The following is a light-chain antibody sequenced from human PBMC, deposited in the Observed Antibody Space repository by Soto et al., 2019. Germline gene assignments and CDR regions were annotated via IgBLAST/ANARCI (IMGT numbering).Light chain of an antibody. CDR1: QGISTY. J-gene: IGKJ4*01. V-gene: IGKV1-9*01. CDR3: QQLNGYLELT. CDR2: DAS. Sequence: DIQLTQSPSFLSASVGDRFTITCRGSQGISTYLAWYQQKLGKAPKLLIYDASTLQSGVPSRFSGSRSGTEFTLTISSLQPEDFATYYCQQLNGYLELTFGGGTKVDIK.